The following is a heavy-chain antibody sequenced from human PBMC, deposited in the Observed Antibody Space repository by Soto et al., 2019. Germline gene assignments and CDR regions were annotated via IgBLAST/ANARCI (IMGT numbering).Heavy chain of an antibody. CDR3: ARVDSGWSEVDY. CDR1: GDSISRGAFS. CDR2: IYHSGSI. J-gene: IGHJ4*02. V-gene: IGHV4-30-2*01. Sequence: QVQLQESGSGLVKPSQTLSLTCTVSGDSISRGAFSWSWIRQPPGKGLEWVGYIYHSGSIHYNPSLKSRVTISVDRSKNQFSLKLTSVTAADTAVYSCARVDSGWSEVDYWGQGTLVTVSS. D-gene: IGHD6-19*01.